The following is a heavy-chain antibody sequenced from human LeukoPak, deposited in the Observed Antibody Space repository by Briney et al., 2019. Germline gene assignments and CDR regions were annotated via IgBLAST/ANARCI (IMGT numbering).Heavy chain of an antibody. CDR1: GGSISSSSYY. Sequence: SETLSLTCTVSGGSISSSSYYWGWIRQPPGKGLEWIGSIYYSGSTYYNPSLKSRVTISVDTSKNQFSLKLSSVTAADTAVYYCARQSWGYYDFWSSYYHYMDVWGKGTTVTVSS. V-gene: IGHV4-39*01. CDR3: ARQSWGYYDFWSSYYHYMDV. D-gene: IGHD3-3*01. CDR2: IYYSGST. J-gene: IGHJ6*03.